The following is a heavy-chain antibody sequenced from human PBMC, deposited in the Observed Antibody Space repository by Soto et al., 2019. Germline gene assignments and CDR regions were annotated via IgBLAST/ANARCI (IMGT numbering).Heavy chain of an antibody. CDR3: ARGRLYSSGWYGNYYLDY. J-gene: IGHJ4*02. CDR1: GGTFSSYT. Sequence: ASVKVSCKASGGTFSSYTISWVRQAPGQGLEWTGRIIPILGIANYAQKFQGRVTITADKSTSTAYMELSSLRSEDTAVYYCARGRLYSSGWYGNYYLDYWGQGTLVTVSS. D-gene: IGHD6-19*01. V-gene: IGHV1-69*02. CDR2: IIPILGIA.